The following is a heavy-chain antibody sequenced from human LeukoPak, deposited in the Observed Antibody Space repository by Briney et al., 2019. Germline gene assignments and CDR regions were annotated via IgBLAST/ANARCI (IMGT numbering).Heavy chain of an antibody. D-gene: IGHD3-3*01. CDR2: ISWNSGSI. V-gene: IGHV3-9*01. Sequence: GGSLRLSCAASGFTFSSYAMHWVRQAPGKGLEWVSGISWNSGSIGYADSVKGRFTISRDNAKNSLYLQMNSLRAEDTALYYCAKAPGGFWSGYNNYFDPWGQGTLVTVSS. CDR3: AKAPGGFWSGYNNYFDP. CDR1: GFTFSSYA. J-gene: IGHJ5*02.